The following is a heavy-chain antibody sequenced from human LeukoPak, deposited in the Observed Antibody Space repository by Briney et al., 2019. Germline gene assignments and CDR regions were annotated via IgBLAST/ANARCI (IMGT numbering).Heavy chain of an antibody. CDR1: GFTFDDYG. D-gene: IGHD6-19*01. J-gene: IGHJ4*02. Sequence: PGGSLRLSCAASGFTFDDYGMSWVRQAPGKGLEWVSGINWNGGSTGCADSVKGRFTISRDNAKNSLYLQMNSLRAEDTALYYCARDLPVAGTPPFDYWGQGTLVTVSS. CDR3: ARDLPVAGTPPFDY. CDR2: INWNGGST. V-gene: IGHV3-20*04.